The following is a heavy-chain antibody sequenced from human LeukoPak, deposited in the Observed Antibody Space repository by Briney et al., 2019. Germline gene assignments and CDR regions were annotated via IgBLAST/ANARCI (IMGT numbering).Heavy chain of an antibody. V-gene: IGHV4-39*07. Sequence: PSETLSLTCTVSGGSISSSSYYWGWIRQPPGKGLEWIGSIYYSGSTYYNPSLKSRVTISVDTSKNQFSLKLSSVTAADTAVYYCARGEGNSGYDFPIDYWGQGTLVTVSS. D-gene: IGHD5-12*01. J-gene: IGHJ4*02. CDR1: GGSISSSSYY. CDR3: ARGEGNSGYDFPIDY. CDR2: IYYSGST.